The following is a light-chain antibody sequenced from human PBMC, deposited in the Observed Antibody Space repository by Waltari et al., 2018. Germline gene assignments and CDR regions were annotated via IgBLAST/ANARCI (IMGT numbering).Light chain of an antibody. V-gene: IGKV1-17*01. J-gene: IGKJ1*01. CDR1: QSIDNY. CDR3: LQFNNNPPWT. Sequence: DIQMTQSPSSLSASVGDRVTITCRASQSIDNYLSWYQQKPGKAPKRLIYAASTLESGVPSRFSGSGSGTEFTRTISSLQPEDFAAYYCLQFNNNPPWTFGQGTKVEIK. CDR2: AAS.